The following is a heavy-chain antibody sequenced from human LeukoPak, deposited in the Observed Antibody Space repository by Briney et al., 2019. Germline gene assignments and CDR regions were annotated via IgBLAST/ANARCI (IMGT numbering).Heavy chain of an antibody. Sequence: KPSETLSLTCSVSGASVSSGSFYWGWLRQSPGKGLDWIATIYYTGSTYYDPSLKSRVSISIDTSNNQFSLNVKSVSAADTAVYYCARHSGSGSLSRPFDPWGQGTLVTVTS. J-gene: IGHJ5*02. CDR1: GASVSSGSFY. V-gene: IGHV4-39*01. D-gene: IGHD3-10*01. CDR3: ARHSGSGSLSRPFDP. CDR2: IYYTGST.